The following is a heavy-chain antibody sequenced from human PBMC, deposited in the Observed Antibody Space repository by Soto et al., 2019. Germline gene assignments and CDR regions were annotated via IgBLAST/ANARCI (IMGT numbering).Heavy chain of an antibody. D-gene: IGHD3-22*01. CDR1: GGTFSSYA. V-gene: IGHV1-69*13. Sequence: GASVKVSCKASGGTFSSYAISWVRQAPGQGLEWMGGIIPIFGTASYAQKFQGRVTITADESTSTAYMELSSLRSEETAVYYCARGRVTYYYVSSGYYPSWFDPWGQGTLVTVSS. J-gene: IGHJ5*02. CDR2: IIPIFGTA. CDR3: ARGRVTYYYVSSGYYPSWFDP.